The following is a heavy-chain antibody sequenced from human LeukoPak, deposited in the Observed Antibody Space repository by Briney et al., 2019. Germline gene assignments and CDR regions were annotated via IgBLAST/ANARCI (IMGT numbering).Heavy chain of an antibody. J-gene: IGHJ6*03. D-gene: IGHD6-13*01. Sequence: ASVKVSCKASGYTFTSYYIHWVRQAPGQGLEWMGWISAYNGNTNYAQKLQGRVTMTTDTSTSTAYMELRSLRSDDTAVYYCARAMGAAADSRRYYYYYMDVWGKGTTVTVSS. CDR2: ISAYNGNT. CDR1: GYTFTSYY. V-gene: IGHV1-18*04. CDR3: ARAMGAAADSRRYYYYYMDV.